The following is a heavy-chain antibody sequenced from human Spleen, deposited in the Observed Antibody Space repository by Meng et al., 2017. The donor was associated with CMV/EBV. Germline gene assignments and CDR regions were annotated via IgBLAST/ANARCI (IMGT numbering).Heavy chain of an antibody. Sequence: GESLKISCAASGFTFSSYAMNWVRQAPGKGLEWVSGISGSGGSTYYADSVRGRFTISRDNFKNTLYLYMNSLRAEDTAVYYCAKVAEMAAVELLGSGSGYFDYWGQGTLVTVSS. CDR3: AKVAEMAAVELLGSGSGYFDY. D-gene: IGHD5-24*01. V-gene: IGHV3-23*01. J-gene: IGHJ4*02. CDR1: GFTFSSYA. CDR2: ISGSGGST.